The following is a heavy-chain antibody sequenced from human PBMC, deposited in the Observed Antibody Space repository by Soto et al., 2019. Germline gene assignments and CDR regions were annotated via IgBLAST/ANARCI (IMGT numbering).Heavy chain of an antibody. CDR2: INAGNGNT. CDR3: ARAKQWLVENWFDP. Sequence: ASVKVSCKASGYTFTSYAMHWVRQAPGQRLEWMGWINAGNGNTKYSQKFQGRVTITRDTSASTAYMELSSLRSEDTAVYYCARAKQWLVENWFDPWGQGTLVTVSS. CDR1: GYTFTSYA. J-gene: IGHJ5*02. D-gene: IGHD6-19*01. V-gene: IGHV1-3*01.